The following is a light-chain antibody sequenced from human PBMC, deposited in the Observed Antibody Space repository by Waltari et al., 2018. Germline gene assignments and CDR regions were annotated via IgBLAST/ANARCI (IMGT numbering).Light chain of an antibody. V-gene: IGLV1-47*01. J-gene: IGLJ2*01. CDR3: AAWDDSLSGVV. CDR1: SSNIGSNY. Sequence: QSVLTQPPSASGTPGQRVTISCSGSSSNIGSNYVSWYQQLPGTAPKLLIYRNNQRPSWVPDRFSGSKSGASASLAISGLRSEDEADYYCAAWDDSLSGVVFGGGTKLTVL. CDR2: RNN.